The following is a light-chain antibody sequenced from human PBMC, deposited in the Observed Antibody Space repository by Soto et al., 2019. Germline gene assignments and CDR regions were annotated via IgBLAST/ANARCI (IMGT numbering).Light chain of an antibody. CDR2: GAS. CDR1: QSVSSNY. V-gene: IGKV3-20*01. CDR3: QQYYTSPRT. J-gene: IGKJ1*01. Sequence: EVMLTQSPGTLSLSPGERATLSCRASQSVSSNYLAWYQPKSGQAPRLLIYGASNSATGIPDRFSGSGSGTDFTLTIRRLEPEDCAVSYCQQYYTSPRTVGQGTKVEFK.